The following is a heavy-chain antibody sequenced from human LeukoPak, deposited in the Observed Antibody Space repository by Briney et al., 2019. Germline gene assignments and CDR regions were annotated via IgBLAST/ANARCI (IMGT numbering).Heavy chain of an antibody. V-gene: IGHV4-39*01. CDR2: IYYSGSA. J-gene: IGHJ6*03. Sequence: SSETLSLTCTVSGDSISSSTYYWGWVRQPPGKGLEGIGSIYYSGSAYYNPSLKGRITISVDTSKNQFSLKLNSVTAADTAVYYCARQPTHYFYYMDVWGKGTTVTVSS. CDR3: ARQPTHYFYYMDV. CDR1: GDSISSSTYY.